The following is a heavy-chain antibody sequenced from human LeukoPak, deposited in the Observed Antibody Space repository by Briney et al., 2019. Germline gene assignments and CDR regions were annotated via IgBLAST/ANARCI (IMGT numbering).Heavy chain of an antibody. D-gene: IGHD4-23*01. CDR1: GFTFKHYG. J-gene: IGHJ5*02. Sequence: GSLRLSCGASGFTFKHYGMHWVRQAPGKGLEWVAVIWYDGSNTFYADSVKGRFTISRDNSNNTPYLQVNSLRAEDTAVYYCARDLYGGNSASWVDLWGQGTLVTVSS. CDR2: IWYDGSNT. CDR3: ARDLYGGNSASWVDL. V-gene: IGHV3-33*01.